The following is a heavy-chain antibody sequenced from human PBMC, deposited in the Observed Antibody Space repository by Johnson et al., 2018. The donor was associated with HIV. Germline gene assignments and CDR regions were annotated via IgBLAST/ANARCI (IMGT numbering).Heavy chain of an antibody. J-gene: IGHJ3*02. CDR1: GFTFSSYA. D-gene: IGHD3-3*01. Sequence: QVQLVESGGGVVQPGRSLRLSCAASGFTFSSYAMHWVRQAPGKGLEWVAVISYDGSNKYYADSVKGRFTISRDNSKNTLYLQMNSLRAEDTAVYYCWRDREWLLYGAFDIWGQGTMVTVSS. CDR2: ISYDGSNK. V-gene: IGHV3-30-3*01. CDR3: WRDREWLLYGAFDI.